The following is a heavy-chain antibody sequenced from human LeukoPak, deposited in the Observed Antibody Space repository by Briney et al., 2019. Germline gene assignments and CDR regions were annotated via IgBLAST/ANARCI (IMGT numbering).Heavy chain of an antibody. D-gene: IGHD2-2*01. Sequence: GGSLRLSCAASGFTFTTYWMTWVRQAPGKGLEWVSYISSSGSTIYYADSVKGRFTISRDNAKNSLYLQMNSLRAEDTAVYYCARDYQYCSSTSCSQIDYWGQGTLVTVSS. CDR2: ISSSGSTI. CDR1: GFTFTTYW. V-gene: IGHV3-48*04. CDR3: ARDYQYCSSTSCSQIDY. J-gene: IGHJ4*02.